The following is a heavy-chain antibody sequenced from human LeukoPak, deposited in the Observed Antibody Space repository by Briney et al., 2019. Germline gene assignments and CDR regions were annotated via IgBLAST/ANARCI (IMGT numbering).Heavy chain of an antibody. CDR3: ARGNKKVAGYFDY. CDR1: GYTFTNYD. Sequence: PVASVKVSCKASGYTFTNYDINWVRQATGQGLEWMGWMNPNSGNTGYAQKFQGRVTITRNTSISTAYMELSSLRSEDTAVYYCARGNKKVAGYFDYWGQGTLVTVSS. CDR2: MNPNSGNT. D-gene: IGHD6-19*01. J-gene: IGHJ4*02. V-gene: IGHV1-8*03.